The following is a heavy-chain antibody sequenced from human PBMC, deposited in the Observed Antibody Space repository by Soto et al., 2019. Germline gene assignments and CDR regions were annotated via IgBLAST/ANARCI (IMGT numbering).Heavy chain of an antibody. CDR1: GYTFTSYC. D-gene: IGHD3-22*01. CDR2: ISAYNGNT. Sequence: ASVKVSCKASGYTFTSYCISWVLQAPGQGLEWMGWISAYNGNTNYAQKLQGRVTMTTDTSTSTAYMELRSLRSDDTAVYYCARDPHYHDSSGLGRWRWFDPWGQGTLVTVSS. J-gene: IGHJ5*02. V-gene: IGHV1-18*01. CDR3: ARDPHYHDSSGLGRWRWFDP.